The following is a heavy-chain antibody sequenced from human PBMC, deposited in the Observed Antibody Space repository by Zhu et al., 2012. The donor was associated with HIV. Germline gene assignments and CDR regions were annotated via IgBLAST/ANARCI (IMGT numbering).Heavy chain of an antibody. CDR3: ARHWEWLQSSHASDAFDI. J-gene: IGHJ3*02. CDR2: VFHSGNT. D-gene: IGHD5-24*01. V-gene: IGHV4-38-2*02. Sequence: QVQLQESGPRLVKPSETLSLICTVSNYSINRGHYWGWIRQPPGEGLEWIGSVFHSGNTYCNPSLKSRVAISVDTSRNHFSLNLTSMTAADTAIYYCARHWEWLQSSHASDAFDIWGQGTMVTVSS. CDR1: NYSINRGHY.